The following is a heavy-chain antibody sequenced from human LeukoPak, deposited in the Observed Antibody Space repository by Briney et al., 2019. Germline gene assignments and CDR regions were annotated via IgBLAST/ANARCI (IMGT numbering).Heavy chain of an antibody. J-gene: IGHJ6*03. Sequence: SETLSLTCAVYGGSFSGYYWSWIRQPPGKGLEWIGEINHSGSTNYNPSLKSRVTISVDTSKNQFSLKLSSVTAADTAVYYRARGRFDYYMDVWGKGTTVTVSS. CDR2: INHSGST. D-gene: IGHD3-10*01. CDR3: ARGRFDYYMDV. CDR1: GGSFSGYY. V-gene: IGHV4-34*01.